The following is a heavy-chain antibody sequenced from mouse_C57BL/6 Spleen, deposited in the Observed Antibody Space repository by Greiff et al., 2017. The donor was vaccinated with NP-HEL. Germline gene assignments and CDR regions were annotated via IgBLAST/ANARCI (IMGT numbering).Heavy chain of an antibody. CDR3: TTTTVEVY. CDR1: GFNIKDDY. D-gene: IGHD1-1*01. J-gene: IGHJ2*01. CDR2: IDPENGDP. V-gene: IGHV14-4*01. Sequence: VQLQQSGAELVRPGASVKLSCTASGFNIKDDYMHWVKQRPEQGLEWIGWIDPENGDPEYASKFQGKATITADTSSNTAYLQLSSLTSEDTAVYYCTTTTVEVYWGQGTTLTVAS.